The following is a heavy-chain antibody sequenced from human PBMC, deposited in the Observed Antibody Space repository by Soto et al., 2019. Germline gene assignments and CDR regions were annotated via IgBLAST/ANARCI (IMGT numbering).Heavy chain of an antibody. D-gene: IGHD2-21*02. V-gene: IGHV4-34*01. CDR1: GGSISSGFYS. Sequence: SETLSLTCAVSGGSISSGFYSWSWIRQPPGKGLEWIGEINHSGSTNYNPSLKSRVTISVDTSKNQFSLKLSSVTAADTAVYYCARARLVVVTATTYYYYGMDVWGQGTTVTVSS. CDR3: ARARLVVVTATTYYYYGMDV. CDR2: INHSGST. J-gene: IGHJ6*02.